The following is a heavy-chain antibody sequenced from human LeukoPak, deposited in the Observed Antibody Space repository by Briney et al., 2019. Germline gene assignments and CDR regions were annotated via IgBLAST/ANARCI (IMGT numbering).Heavy chain of an antibody. V-gene: IGHV3-11*04. D-gene: IGHD1-7*01. CDR2: ISSSGSTI. Sequence: GGSLRLSCAASGFTFSDYYMSWIRQAPGKGLEWVSYISSSGSTIYYADSVKGRFTISRDNAKNSLYLQMNSLRAEDTAVYYCARAITGTTGPPPYYYYYYMDVWGKGTTVTLSS. J-gene: IGHJ6*03. CDR3: ARAITGTTGPPPYYYYYYMDV. CDR1: GFTFSDYY.